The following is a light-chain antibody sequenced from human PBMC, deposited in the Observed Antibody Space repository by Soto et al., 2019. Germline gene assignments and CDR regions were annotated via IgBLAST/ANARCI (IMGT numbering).Light chain of an antibody. Sequence: QPVLTQPPSVSGAPGQRVTISCTGSSCDIGAGYDVHWYQRLPGTAPKVLIYGNNNRPSGVPDRFSGSKSGTSASLAITGLQAEDEADYYCQSYDSSLSGSYVFGTGTKVTVL. CDR1: SCDIGAGYD. CDR3: QSYDSSLSGSYV. CDR2: GNN. J-gene: IGLJ1*01. V-gene: IGLV1-40*01.